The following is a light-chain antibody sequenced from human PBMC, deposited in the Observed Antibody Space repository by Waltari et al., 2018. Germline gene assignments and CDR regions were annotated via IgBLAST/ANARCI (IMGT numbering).Light chain of an antibody. V-gene: IGLV2-8*01. CDR3: ASFAGNFIWV. CDR1: SSDIGAYNY. Sequence: QSALTQPPSASGPPGQSVAISCTGTSSDIGAYNYVSWYQQHPGKAPKLIIDEVTKRPSGVPDRLSGSKSGNTASLTVSGLQPEDEADYYCASFAGNFIWVFGGGTKLTVL. J-gene: IGLJ3*02. CDR2: EVT.